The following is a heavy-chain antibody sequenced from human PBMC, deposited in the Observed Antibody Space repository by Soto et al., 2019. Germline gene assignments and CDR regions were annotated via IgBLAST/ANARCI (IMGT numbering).Heavy chain of an antibody. CDR1: GGSISRSSYY. CDR3: ARRLFYESSGFEGCGMYV. Sequence: PSETLSLTCTVSGGSISRSSYYWGWFRQPPGKGLEGIGSIYYSGSTYYNPSLKSRVTISVDTSKNQFSLKLSSVTAADTAVYYCARRLFYESSGFEGCGMYVWRQGTTVTVSS. V-gene: IGHV4-39*01. CDR2: IYYSGST. J-gene: IGHJ6*01. D-gene: IGHD3-22*01.